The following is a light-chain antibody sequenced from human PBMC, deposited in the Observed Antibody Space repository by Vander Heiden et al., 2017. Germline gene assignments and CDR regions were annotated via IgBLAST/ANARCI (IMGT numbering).Light chain of an antibody. CDR3: ATWDDSLNVYV. CDR2: SNN. Sequence: SVLTQPPSASGTHGPRVTISCSGSRSNIGGNTVNWYQHLPGTAPKLLIYSNNQRPSGVPDRFSASKSGTSASLAISGLQSEDEADYYCATWDDSLNVYVFGIGTKVTVL. CDR1: RSNIGGNT. V-gene: IGLV1-44*01. J-gene: IGLJ1*01.